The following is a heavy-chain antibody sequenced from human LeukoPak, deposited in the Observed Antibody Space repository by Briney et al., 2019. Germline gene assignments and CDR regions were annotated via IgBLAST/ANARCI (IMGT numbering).Heavy chain of an antibody. Sequence: SETLSLTCTVSGGSISSGGYYWSWIRQHPGKGLEWIGYIYYSGSTYYNPSLKSRVTISVDTSKNQFSLKLSSVTAADTAVYYCARGSSSGYYEDWGQGTLVTVSS. D-gene: IGHD3-22*01. V-gene: IGHV4-31*03. CDR3: ARGSSSGYYED. CDR2: IYYSGST. J-gene: IGHJ4*02. CDR1: GGSISSGGYY.